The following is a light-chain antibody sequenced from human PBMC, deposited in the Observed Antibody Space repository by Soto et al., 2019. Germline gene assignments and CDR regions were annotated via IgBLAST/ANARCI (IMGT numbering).Light chain of an antibody. CDR2: GAS. CDR1: QSIRNID. V-gene: IGKV3-20*01. Sequence: EVFLTQSPGTVSLSPGDTATLSCRASQSIRNIDLGWYQQRFGQAPRLLIFGASNRATGIPDRFTGSGTGTDFTLTISRVEPEDFAVYYCQQYQTSPPRYTFGQGTILEI. J-gene: IGKJ2*01. CDR3: QQYQTSPPRYT.